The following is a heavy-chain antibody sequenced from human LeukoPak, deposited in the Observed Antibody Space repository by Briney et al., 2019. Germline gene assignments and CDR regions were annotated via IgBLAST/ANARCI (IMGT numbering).Heavy chain of an antibody. CDR1: GGSISSYY. CDR2: IYYSGST. V-gene: IGHV4-59*08. D-gene: IGHD1-26*01. CDR3: ARQRSWELDY. J-gene: IGHJ4*02. Sequence: SETLSLTCTVSGGSISSYYWSWIRRPPGKGLEWIGYIYYSGSTNYNPSLKSRVTISVDTSKNQFSLKLSSVTAADTAVYYCARQRSWELDYWGQGTLVTVSS.